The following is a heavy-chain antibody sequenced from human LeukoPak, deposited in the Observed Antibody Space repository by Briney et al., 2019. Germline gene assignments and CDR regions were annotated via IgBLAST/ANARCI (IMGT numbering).Heavy chain of an antibody. V-gene: IGHV3-74*01. CDR3: ARGTTVVTPVFDY. J-gene: IGHJ4*02. Sequence: GGSLRLSCAASGFTFSSYGMHWVRQAPGKGLVWVSRINSDGSSTSYADSVKGRFTISRDNAKNTLYLQMNSLRAEDTAVYYCARGTTVVTPVFDYWGQGTLVTVSS. CDR2: INSDGSST. CDR1: GFTFSSYG. D-gene: IGHD4-23*01.